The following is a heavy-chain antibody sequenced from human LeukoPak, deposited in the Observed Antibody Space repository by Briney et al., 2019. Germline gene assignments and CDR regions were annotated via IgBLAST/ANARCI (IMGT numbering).Heavy chain of an antibody. CDR3: ARHSYYASGSYYQDY. V-gene: IGHV5-51*01. CDR1: VYTFTSYW. D-gene: IGHD3-10*01. J-gene: IGHJ4*02. CDR2: IYPADSDT. Sequence: GESLKLSCKGSVYTFTSYWIGWVRQMPGKGLECVGIIYPADSDTIYRPSFQGQVTISADKYIRAAYLQWSSLKASDTAMYYCARHSYYASGSYYQDYWGQGTLVTVSS.